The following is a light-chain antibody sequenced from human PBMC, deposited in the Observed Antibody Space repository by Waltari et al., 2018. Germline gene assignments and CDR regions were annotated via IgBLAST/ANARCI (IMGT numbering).Light chain of an antibody. J-gene: IGKJ1*01. CDR3: QQYDKPPWT. CDR1: QSGYSTY. Sequence: IVLTQSPGTLSLSPGDRATLSCRASQSGYSTYLAWYQQKPGRSPRLLIYETSSRATGIPDRFSGSGSGTDFTLTISRLEPEDFAVYFCQQYDKPPWTFGQGTKVEMK. V-gene: IGKV3-20*01. CDR2: ETS.